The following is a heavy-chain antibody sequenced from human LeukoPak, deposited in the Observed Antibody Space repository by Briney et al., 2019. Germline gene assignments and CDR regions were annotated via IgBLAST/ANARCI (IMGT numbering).Heavy chain of an antibody. Sequence: GWCLRLSCAASGFTFSSYSMNWVRPAPGKGLEWVSSISSSSSYIYYADSVKGRFTISRDNAKNSLYLQMNSLRAEDTAVYYCARWQLDDYWGQGTLVTVSS. CDR2: ISSSSSYI. J-gene: IGHJ4*02. CDR3: ARWQLDDY. D-gene: IGHD6-13*01. CDR1: GFTFSSYS. V-gene: IGHV3-21*01.